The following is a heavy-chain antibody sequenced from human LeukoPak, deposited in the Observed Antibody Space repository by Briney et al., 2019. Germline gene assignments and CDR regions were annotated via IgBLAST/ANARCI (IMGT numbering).Heavy chain of an antibody. CDR2: ISSNSYI. D-gene: IGHD3-22*01. J-gene: IGHJ4*02. CDR3: ARGSPYYYDSSGYYQAYDY. Sequence: GGSLRLSCAASGFTFSSYNMNWVRQAPGKGLEWVSSISSNSYIYYADSVKGRFTFSRDNAKNSLYLQMNSLRAEDTAVYYCARGSPYYYDSSGYYQAYDYWGQGTLVTVSS. CDR1: GFTFSSYN. V-gene: IGHV3-21*01.